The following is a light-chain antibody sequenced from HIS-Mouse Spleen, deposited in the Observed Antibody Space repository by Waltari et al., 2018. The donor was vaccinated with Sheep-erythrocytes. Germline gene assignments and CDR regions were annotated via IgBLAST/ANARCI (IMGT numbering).Light chain of an antibody. J-gene: IGKJ4*01. CDR3: QQYYSTLT. V-gene: IGKV4-1*01. CDR1: QSFLYSSNNKND. Sequence: DIVMTQSSDSLAVSLGERATINCKSSQSFLYSSNNKNDLAWYQQKPGQPPKLLIYWASTRESGVPDRFSGSGSGTDFTLTISSLQAEDVAVYYCQQYYSTLTFGGGTKVEIK. CDR2: WAS.